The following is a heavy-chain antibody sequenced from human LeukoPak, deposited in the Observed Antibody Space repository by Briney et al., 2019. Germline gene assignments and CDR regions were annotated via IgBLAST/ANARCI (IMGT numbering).Heavy chain of an antibody. CDR3: AKVTGVVGATVLANDY. J-gene: IGHJ4*02. CDR1: GFTFSSYA. V-gene: IGHV3-23*01. CDR2: ISGSGGST. D-gene: IGHD1-26*01. Sequence: GGSLRLSCAASGFTFSSYAMSWVRQAPGKGLEWISAISGSGGSTYYADSVKGRFTISRDNSKNTLYLQMNSLRAEDTAVYYCAKVTGVVGATVLANDYWGQGTLVTVSS.